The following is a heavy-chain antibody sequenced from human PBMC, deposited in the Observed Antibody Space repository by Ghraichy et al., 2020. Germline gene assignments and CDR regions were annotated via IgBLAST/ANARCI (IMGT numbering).Heavy chain of an antibody. CDR1: GFTFSSYG. J-gene: IGHJ6*02. V-gene: IGHV3-33*01. D-gene: IGHD1-26*01. CDR2: IWYDGSNK. CDR3: ARDGRWESRGYYGMDV. Sequence: GGSLRLSCAASGFTFSSYGMHWVRQAPGKGLEWVAVIWYDGSNKYYADSVKGRFTISRDNSKNTLYPQMNSLRAEDTAVYYCARDGRWESRGYYGMDVWGQGTTVTVSS.